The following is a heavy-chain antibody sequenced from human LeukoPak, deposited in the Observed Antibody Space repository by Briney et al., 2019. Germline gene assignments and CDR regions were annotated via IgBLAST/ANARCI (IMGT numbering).Heavy chain of an antibody. V-gene: IGHV1-69*05. D-gene: IGHD5-18*01. CDR2: IIPIFGTA. CDR3: ASPDASMVSAFDY. Sequence: GASVKVSCKASGGTYSRNAISWVRQAPGQGLEWVGGIIPIFGTANYAENFQGRVTITTDEITSTAYMELRSLRSEDTAVYYCASPDASMVSAFDYWGQGTLVTVSS. J-gene: IGHJ4*02. CDR1: GGTYSRNA.